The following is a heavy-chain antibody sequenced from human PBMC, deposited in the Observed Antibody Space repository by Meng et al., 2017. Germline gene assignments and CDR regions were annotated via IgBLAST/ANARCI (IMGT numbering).Heavy chain of an antibody. CDR2: INQSGST. D-gene: IGHD2-21*02. J-gene: IGHJ6*02. Sequence: QVQLQQWGAGLLKPSETLSRTCAVYGGSFSGYSWNWIRQPPGKGLEWIGEINQSGSTNYNPSLKSRVTISVDTSKKQFSLKLNSVTAADTAVYYCARGLMTESSFYYYYYGMDVWGQGTMVTVSS. V-gene: IGHV4-34*01. CDR1: GGSFSGYS. CDR3: ARGLMTESSFYYYYYGMDV.